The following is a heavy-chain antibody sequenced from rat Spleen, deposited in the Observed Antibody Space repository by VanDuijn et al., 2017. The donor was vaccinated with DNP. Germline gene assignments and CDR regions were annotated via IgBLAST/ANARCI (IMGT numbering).Heavy chain of an antibody. V-gene: IGHV5-19*01. CDR2: ISPSGGST. Sequence: EVQLVESGGGLVQPGRSLKLSCAASGFTFSNYGIHWIRQAPTKGLEWVTSISPSGGSTYYRDSVKGRFTISRDNAKSSLYLQMDSLRSEDTATYYCTTDHYYSGDYAMDAWGQGTSVTVSS. D-gene: IGHD1-1*01. J-gene: IGHJ4*01. CDR3: TTDHYYSGDYAMDA. CDR1: GFTFSNYG.